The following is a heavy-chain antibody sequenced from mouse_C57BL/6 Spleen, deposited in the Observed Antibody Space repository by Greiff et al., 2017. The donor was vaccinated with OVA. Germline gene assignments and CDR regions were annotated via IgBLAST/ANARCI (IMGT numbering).Heavy chain of an antibody. D-gene: IGHD1-1*01. V-gene: IGHV1-52*01. CDR3: ARKGAMPTVDYFDY. CDR2: IDPSDSET. J-gene: IGHJ2*01. CDR1: GYTFTSYW. Sequence: VQLQQPGAELVRPGSSVKLSCKASGYTFTSYWMHWVKQRPIQGLEWIGNIDPSDSETHYNQKFKDKATLTVDKSSSTAYMQLSSLTSEDSAVYYGARKGAMPTVDYFDYWGQGTTLTVSS.